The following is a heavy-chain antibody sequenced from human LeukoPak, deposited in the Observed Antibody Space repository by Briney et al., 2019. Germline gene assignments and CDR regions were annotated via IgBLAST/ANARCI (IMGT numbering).Heavy chain of an antibody. Sequence: SETLSLTCTVSGGSISSGGYYWSWIRQHPGKGLEWIGYIYYSGSTYYNPSLKRRVTISVDTSKNQFSLKLSSVTAADTAVYYCARGVKIYYYDSSGYYLGYWGQGTLVTVSS. CDR2: IYYSGST. V-gene: IGHV4-31*03. CDR1: GGSISSGGYY. D-gene: IGHD3-22*01. J-gene: IGHJ4*02. CDR3: ARGVKIYYYDSSGYYLGY.